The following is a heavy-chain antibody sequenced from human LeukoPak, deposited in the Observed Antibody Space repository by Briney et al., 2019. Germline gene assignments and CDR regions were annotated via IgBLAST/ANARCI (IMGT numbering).Heavy chain of an antibody. V-gene: IGHV1-8*02. CDR3: ARGSRAMTGIHRNWFDP. J-gene: IGHJ5*02. D-gene: IGHD6-13*01. CDR2: MNPNSGNT. Sequence: VASVKVSCKASGGTFSSYAISWVRQATGQGLEWMGWMNPNSGNTGYAQKFQGRVTMTRNTSISTAYMELSSLRSEDTAVYYCARGSRAMTGIHRNWFDPWGQGTLVTVSS. CDR1: GGTFSSYA.